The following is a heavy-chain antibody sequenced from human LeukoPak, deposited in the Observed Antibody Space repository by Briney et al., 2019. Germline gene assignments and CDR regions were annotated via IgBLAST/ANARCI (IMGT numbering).Heavy chain of an antibody. D-gene: IGHD6-19*01. J-gene: IGHJ4*02. CDR3: ARAKQWLVYYFDY. CDR2: INPNRGGT. Sequence: ASVRVSCKASGYTFTGYYMHWVRQAPGQGLEWMGWINPNRGGTDYAQKFQGRVTMTRDTSISTAYMELSRLRSDDTAVYYCARAKQWLVYYFDYWGQGTLVTVSS. CDR1: GYTFTGYY. V-gene: IGHV1-2*02.